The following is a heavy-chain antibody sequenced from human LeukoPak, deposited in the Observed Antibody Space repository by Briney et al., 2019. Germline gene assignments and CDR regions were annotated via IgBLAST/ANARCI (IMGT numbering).Heavy chain of an antibody. CDR3: ARERGPSEWLRDYSYYYMDV. CDR1: GGSISSYH. V-gene: IGHV4-59*01. J-gene: IGHJ6*03. Sequence: SETLSLTCTVSGGSISSYHWTWIRQPPGKGLGWIGYIHNSGTTNYNPSLKSRLTISVDTSKKQFSLKLSSVTAADTAVYYCARERGPSEWLRDYSYYYMDVWGKGTTVTVSS. D-gene: IGHD3-3*01. CDR2: IHNSGTT.